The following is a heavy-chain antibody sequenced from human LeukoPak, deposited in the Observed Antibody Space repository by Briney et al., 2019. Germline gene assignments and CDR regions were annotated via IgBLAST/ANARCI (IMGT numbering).Heavy chain of an antibody. CDR2: ISSSSSYI. Sequence: GGSLRLSCAASGFTFSSYSMNWVRQAPGKGLEWVSSISSSSSYIYYADSVKGRFTISRDNAKNSLYLQMNSLRAEDTAVYYCAKCSAGYYNDAFDIWGRGTMVTVSS. V-gene: IGHV3-21*01. CDR1: GFTFSSYS. J-gene: IGHJ3*02. CDR3: AKCSAGYYNDAFDI. D-gene: IGHD3-10*02.